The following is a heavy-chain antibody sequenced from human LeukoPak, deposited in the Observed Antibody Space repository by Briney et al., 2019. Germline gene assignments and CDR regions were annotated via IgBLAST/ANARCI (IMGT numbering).Heavy chain of an antibody. CDR1: GFIFSNFD. J-gene: IGHJ6*02. V-gene: IGHV3-48*02. CDR3: ARRDGMEV. CDR2: ISSSSSNI. Sequence: GGSLRLSCAASGFIFSNFDMNWVRQAPGKGLEWVSYISSSSSNIYYADSVKGRFTIFRDNAKNSLSLQMNSLRDEDTAIYYCARRDGMEVWGQGTTVTVSS.